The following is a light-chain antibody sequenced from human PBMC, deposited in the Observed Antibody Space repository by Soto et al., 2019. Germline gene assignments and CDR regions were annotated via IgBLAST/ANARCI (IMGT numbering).Light chain of an antibody. CDR1: ESVSTN. CDR3: QQYGSSPLIS. J-gene: IGKJ5*01. Sequence: EIEITQSPATLSPAPGERVTLSCSASESVSTNLAWYQQKPGQAPRLLIFGASKRATGIPDRFSGSGSGRDFTLTISGLEPEDFAVYYCQQYGSSPLISFGQGTRLEIK. V-gene: IGKV3-20*01. CDR2: GAS.